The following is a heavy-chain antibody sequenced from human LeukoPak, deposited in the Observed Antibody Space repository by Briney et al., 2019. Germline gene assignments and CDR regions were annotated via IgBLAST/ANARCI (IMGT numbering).Heavy chain of an antibody. CDR2: IIPILGIA. J-gene: IGHJ4*02. Sequence: PVASVKVSCKASGGTFSSYTISWVRQAPGQGLEWMGRIIPILGIANYAQKFQGRVTITADQSTSTVYMELSRLRSEDKAVYYCERDYYVSSGYFDSWGQGTLVTVSS. V-gene: IGHV1-69*04. CDR3: ERDYYVSSGYFDS. CDR1: GGTFSSYT. D-gene: IGHD3-22*01.